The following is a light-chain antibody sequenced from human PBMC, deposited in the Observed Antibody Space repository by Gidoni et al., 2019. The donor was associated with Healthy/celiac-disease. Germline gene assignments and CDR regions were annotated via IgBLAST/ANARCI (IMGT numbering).Light chain of an antibody. Sequence: EIVLTQSPGTLSLSPGERDTLSCRASQSVSSSYLAWYQQKPGQAPRFLIYGASSRATGIPDRFSGSGSWTDLTLTISRLEPEDMALYYCQQYGSSPFITFGQGTRLEIK. J-gene: IGKJ5*01. CDR3: QQYGSSPFIT. V-gene: IGKV3-20*01. CDR1: QSVSSSY. CDR2: GAS.